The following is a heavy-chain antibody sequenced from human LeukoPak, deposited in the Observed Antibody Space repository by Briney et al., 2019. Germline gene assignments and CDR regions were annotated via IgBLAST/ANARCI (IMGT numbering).Heavy chain of an antibody. V-gene: IGHV1-18*01. CDR1: GYTFTSYG. CDR2: ISAYNGSK. Sequence: GASVKVSCKASGYTFTSYGISWVRQAPGQGLEWMGWISAYNGSKNYAQKLQGRVTMTTDTSTSTAYMELRSLRSDDTAEYYCVRSTTAYSGYDWGDYCYYYGMDVWGQGTTVTVSS. D-gene: IGHD5-12*01. CDR3: VRSTTAYSGYDWGDYCYYYGMDV. J-gene: IGHJ6*02.